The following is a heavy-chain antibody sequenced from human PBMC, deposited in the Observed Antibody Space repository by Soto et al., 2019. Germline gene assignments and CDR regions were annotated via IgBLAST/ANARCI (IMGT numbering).Heavy chain of an antibody. V-gene: IGHV1-18*01. J-gene: IGHJ6*02. Sequence: QVQLVQSGDEVKKPGASVKVSCKASGYIFVNYGIAWVRHAQGQGLGWMGRISTYTGNTHSATKVQGRLTMNTDTSTSTAYKDMGSLTSDDTDVYYCKMVDNCVTPTPQDVWGHVTNVTVSS. CDR1: GYIFVNYG. CDR3: KMVDNCVTPTPQDV. CDR2: ISTYTGNT. D-gene: IGHD3-16*02.